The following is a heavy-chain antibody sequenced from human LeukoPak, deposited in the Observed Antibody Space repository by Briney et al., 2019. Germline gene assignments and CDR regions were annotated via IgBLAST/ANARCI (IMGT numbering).Heavy chain of an antibody. Sequence: PSETLSLTCAVSGYSISSGYYWGWIRQPPGQGLAWLGSIYHSGSTYYNPSLKSRVTISVDTSNNQFSLKLSSVTAADTAVYYCARELPGYSSGWFDYWGQGTLVTGSS. CDR2: IYHSGST. J-gene: IGHJ4*02. D-gene: IGHD6-19*01. CDR3: ARELPGYSSGWFDY. V-gene: IGHV4-38-2*02. CDR1: GYSISSGYY.